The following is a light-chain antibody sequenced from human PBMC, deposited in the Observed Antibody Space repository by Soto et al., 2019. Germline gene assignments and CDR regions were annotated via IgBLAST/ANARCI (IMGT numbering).Light chain of an antibody. J-gene: IGLJ1*01. CDR1: SSDIGGYNY. Sequence: QSALTQPASVSGSPGQSITISCTGNSSDIGGYNYVSWYQQRPGKAPKLMIHEVSNRPSGVSNRFSGSRSGNTASLTISGLQAEDEADYYCSSYTSNNIFFVFGTGTKVTVL. CDR3: SSYTSNNIFFV. V-gene: IGLV2-14*01. CDR2: EVS.